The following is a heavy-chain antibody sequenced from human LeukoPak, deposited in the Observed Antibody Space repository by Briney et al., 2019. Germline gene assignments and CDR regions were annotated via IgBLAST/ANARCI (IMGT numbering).Heavy chain of an antibody. J-gene: IGHJ6*03. D-gene: IGHD6-6*01. CDR1: GFTFSNYW. Sequence: GGSLRLSCAASGFTFSNYWMHWVRQDPGKGLVWVSFINPDGSTTNYADSVKGRFTISRDNAKTALYLQMNSLRPEDTAVYYCARAHLSSSSTDYMDVWGKGTTVTVSS. V-gene: IGHV3-74*01. CDR3: ARAHLSSSSTDYMDV. CDR2: INPDGSTT.